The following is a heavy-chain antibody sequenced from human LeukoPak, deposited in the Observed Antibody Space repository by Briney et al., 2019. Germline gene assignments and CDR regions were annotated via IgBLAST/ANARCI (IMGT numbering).Heavy chain of an antibody. J-gene: IGHJ4*02. V-gene: IGHV1-2*02. CDR2: INPDSGGT. D-gene: IGHD1-1*01. CDR1: GYTFTSYG. Sequence: ASVKVSCKASGYTFTSYGISWVRQAPGQGLEWMGWINPDSGGTNYAQKFQGRVTMTRDTSISTAYMELSRLRSDDTAVYYCARDWVQLERRQGEYYFDYWGQGTLVTVSS. CDR3: ARDWVQLERRQGEYYFDY.